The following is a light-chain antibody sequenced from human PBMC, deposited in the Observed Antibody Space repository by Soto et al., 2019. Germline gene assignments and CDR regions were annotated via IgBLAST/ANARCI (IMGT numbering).Light chain of an antibody. CDR2: AAT. V-gene: IGKV1-39*01. Sequence: DIQMTQSPSSLPASVGDRVTMTCRASQSISTYVNWYQHKPGKAPKLLIFAATSLEGGVPSRFSGSGSGTDFTLTISSLQPEDFATYYCQQSYSTPPWTFGPGTKVDIK. CDR3: QQSYSTPPWT. CDR1: QSISTY. J-gene: IGKJ1*01.